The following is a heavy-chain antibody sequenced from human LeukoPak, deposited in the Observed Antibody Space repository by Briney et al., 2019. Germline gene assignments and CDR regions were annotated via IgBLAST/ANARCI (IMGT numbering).Heavy chain of an antibody. CDR1: GFTFSSYG. V-gene: IGHV3-30*18. CDR2: ISYDGSNK. D-gene: IGHD3-22*01. Sequence: GRSLRLSCAASGFTFSSYGMHWVRQAPGKGLEWVAVISYDGSNKYYADSVKGRFTISRDNSKNTLYLQMNSLRAEDTAVYYCAKDVYYDSSGYPGGDDAFDIWGQGTMVTVSS. J-gene: IGHJ3*02. CDR3: AKDVYYDSSGYPGGDDAFDI.